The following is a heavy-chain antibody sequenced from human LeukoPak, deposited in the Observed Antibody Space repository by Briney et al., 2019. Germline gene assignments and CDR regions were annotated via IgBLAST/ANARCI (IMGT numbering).Heavy chain of an antibody. D-gene: IGHD2-2*01. CDR2: IIPIFGTA. J-gene: IGHJ5*02. V-gene: IGHV1-69*05. CDR3: ARVGGYCSSTSCFPRDINWFGP. CDR1: GGTFSSYA. Sequence: SVKVSCKASGGTFSSYAISWVRQAPGQGLEWMGGIIPIFGTANYAQKFQGRVTITTDESTSTAYMELSSLRSEDTAVYYCARVGGYCSSTSCFPRDINWFGPWGQGTLVTVSS.